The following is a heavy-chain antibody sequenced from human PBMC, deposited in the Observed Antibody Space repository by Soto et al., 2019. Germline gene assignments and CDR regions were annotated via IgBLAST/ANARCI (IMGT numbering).Heavy chain of an antibody. D-gene: IGHD3-22*01. CDR2: IYYSGST. Sequence: QVQLQESGPGLVKPSQTLSLTCTVSGGSISSGGYYWSWIRQHPGKGLEWIGYIYYSGSTYYNPSLKSRVTISVDTSKNQFSLKLSSVTAADTAVYYCARDYYDSSGYYPQRPDAFDIWGQGTMVTVSS. J-gene: IGHJ3*02. CDR3: ARDYYDSSGYYPQRPDAFDI. V-gene: IGHV4-31*03. CDR1: GGSISSGGYY.